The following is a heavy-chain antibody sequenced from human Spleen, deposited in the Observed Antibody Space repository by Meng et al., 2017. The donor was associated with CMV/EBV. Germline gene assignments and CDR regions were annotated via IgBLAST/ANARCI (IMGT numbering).Heavy chain of an antibody. J-gene: IGHJ5*02. CDR1: GYTFTSYG. V-gene: IGHV1-18*01. CDR3: ARGVIGGVIENWFDP. Sequence: ASVKVSCKASGYTFTSYGINWVRQAPGQGLEWMGWISAYNGNTNYAHKLQGRVTMTTDTTTSTAYMELRSRRSEGTAVYYCARGVIGGVIENWFDPWGQGTLVTVSS. D-gene: IGHD3-16*02. CDR2: ISAYNGNT.